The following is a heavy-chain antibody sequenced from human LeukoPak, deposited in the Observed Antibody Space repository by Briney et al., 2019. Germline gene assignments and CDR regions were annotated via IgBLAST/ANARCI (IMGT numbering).Heavy chain of an antibody. CDR3: ARVGVVPAAIVY. CDR1: GGSISSGSYY. D-gene: IGHD2-2*02. Sequence: SETLSLTCTVSGGSISSGSYYWRWIRQPAGKGLEWIGRIYTSGSTNYNPSLKSRVTISVDTSKNQFSLKLSSVTAADTAVYYCARVGVVPAAIVYWGQGTLVTVSS. J-gene: IGHJ4*02. CDR2: IYTSGST. V-gene: IGHV4-61*02.